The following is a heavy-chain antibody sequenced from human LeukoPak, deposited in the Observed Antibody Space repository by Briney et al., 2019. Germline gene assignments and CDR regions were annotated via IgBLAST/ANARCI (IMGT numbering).Heavy chain of an antibody. CDR3: AKRFSSGWTDY. V-gene: IGHV3-30*02. CDR2: IRYDGGSP. D-gene: IGHD6-19*01. CDR1: GFTFSAYA. Sequence: GRSLRLSCAASGFTFSAYAMHWVPQAPGKGLEWVEFIRYDGGSPYYSDSVKGRFPISRDNSVNTLYLQMNSLRADDTAMYFCAKRFSSGWTDYWGQGTLVTVSS. J-gene: IGHJ4*02.